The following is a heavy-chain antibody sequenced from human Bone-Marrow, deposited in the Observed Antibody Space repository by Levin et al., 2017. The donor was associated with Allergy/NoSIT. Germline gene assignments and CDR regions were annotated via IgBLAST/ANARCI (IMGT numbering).Heavy chain of an antibody. V-gene: IGHV3-74*01. CDR1: GFTFRNYW. CDR2: SNSDASNT. CDR3: ARGGCSSTSCLDN. Sequence: GESLKISCAASGFTFRNYWMHWVRQAPGRGLVWVSRSNSDASNTNYADSVKGRFTISRDNAKNTLYLQMNSLRDEDTAVYYCARGGCSSTSCLDNWGQGTLVTVSP. D-gene: IGHD2-2*01. J-gene: IGHJ4*02.